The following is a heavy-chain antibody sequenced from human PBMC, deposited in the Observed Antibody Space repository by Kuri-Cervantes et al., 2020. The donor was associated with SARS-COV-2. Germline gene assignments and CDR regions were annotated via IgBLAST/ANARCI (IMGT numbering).Heavy chain of an antibody. CDR2: IYYSGST. J-gene: IGHJ5*02. CDR1: GGSISSYY. CDR3: AKDAEQWLVPERNWFDP. V-gene: IGHV4-59*05. Sequence: GSLRLSCTVSGGSISSYYWSWIRQPPGKGLEWIGSIYYSGSTHYNPSLKSRVSISVDTSRNQFSLKVSSVTAADTAVYYCAKDAEQWLVPERNWFDPWGQGTLVTVSS. D-gene: IGHD6-19*01.